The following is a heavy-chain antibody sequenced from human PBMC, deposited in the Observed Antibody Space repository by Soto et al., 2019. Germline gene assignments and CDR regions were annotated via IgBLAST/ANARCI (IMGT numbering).Heavy chain of an antibody. J-gene: IGHJ5*01. V-gene: IGHV6-1*01. CDR1: GDSVSTNSAT. D-gene: IGHD2-8*01. CDR3: ARLIGNSCFDS. Sequence: PSQTHSLTCAISGDSVSTNSATWDWIRQSPSRGLEWLGRTYYRSNWYTDYAVSVKGRITISPDTSNNQLSLQLNSVTPDDTSVDYYARLIGNSCFDSWGQGTLVTVSS. CDR2: TYYRSNWYT.